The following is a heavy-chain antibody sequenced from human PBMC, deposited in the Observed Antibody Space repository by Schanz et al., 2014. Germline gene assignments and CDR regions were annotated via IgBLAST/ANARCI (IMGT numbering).Heavy chain of an antibody. D-gene: IGHD6-6*01. Sequence: QVHLVESGGGVVRPGGSLRLSCAASRFTFNAYDMYWLRQAPGKGLEWVELISHDGSNKNSADSVKGRFTISRDTSKNTLHPQMNRLCGDDTAIYYSVKGGTKALDSWGQGTLVTVSS. V-gene: IGHV3-30*18. CDR2: ISHDGSNK. J-gene: IGHJ4*02. CDR1: RFTFNAYD. CDR3: VKGGTKALDS.